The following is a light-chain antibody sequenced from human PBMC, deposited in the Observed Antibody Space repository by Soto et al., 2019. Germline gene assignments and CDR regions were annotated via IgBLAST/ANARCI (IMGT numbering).Light chain of an antibody. CDR1: SSDVGAYDF. Sequence: SALTQPASVSGSPGQSITISCTGTSSDVGAYDFVSWYQQHPDKAPKLMIYEVSNQPSGVSNRFSGSKSVNTATLTISGLQAEDEADYYCSSYTSSSTRVFGTGTKVTVL. V-gene: IGLV2-14*03. CDR2: EVS. CDR3: SSYTSSSTRV. J-gene: IGLJ1*01.